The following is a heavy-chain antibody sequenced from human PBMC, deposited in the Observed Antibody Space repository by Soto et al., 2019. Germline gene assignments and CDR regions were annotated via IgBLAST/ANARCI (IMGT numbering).Heavy chain of an antibody. CDR1: GFTFSSYG. CDR2: ISYDGSNK. V-gene: IGHV3-30*18. Sequence: QVQLVESGGGVVQPGRSLRLSCEASGFTFSSYGMHWVRQAPGKGLEWVAVISYDGSNKYYADSVKGRFTISRNNSKNTLLPQMNSRIAEDTAVYYCAKELAAMSSGDSRGEGTLDTVSS. CDR3: AKELAAMSSGDS. J-gene: IGHJ4*02. D-gene: IGHD6-25*01.